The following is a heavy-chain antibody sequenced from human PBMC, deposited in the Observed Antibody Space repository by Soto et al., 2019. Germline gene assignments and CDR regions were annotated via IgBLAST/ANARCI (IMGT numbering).Heavy chain of an antibody. J-gene: IGHJ4*02. Sequence: QVQLQESGPGLVKPSQTLSLTCTVSGGSISVGVYYWNWIRQLPGKGPEWIGYTYDTGSTYYNPSRESRVNISVDPSKNQFALRLSSVTAADTAVYYCARIGNPDASLYFDYWGQGTLVTVSS. CDR3: ARIGNPDASLYFDY. CDR2: TYDTGST. V-gene: IGHV4-31*03. CDR1: GGSISVGVYY. D-gene: IGHD2-2*01.